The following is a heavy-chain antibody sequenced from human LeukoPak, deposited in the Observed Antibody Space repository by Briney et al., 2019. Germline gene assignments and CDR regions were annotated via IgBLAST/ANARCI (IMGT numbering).Heavy chain of an antibody. CDR1: GLSVSDNY. Sequence: GGSLRLSCAASGLSVSDNYMTWVRQAPGKGLEWVSIIYGGSTYYVDSVKGRFTISRDNSKNTVYLQMNSLRAEDTAVYYCARDFEGVHRTTNSYTYYYYMDVWGKGTTVIVSS. CDR2: IYGGST. J-gene: IGHJ6*03. D-gene: IGHD2/OR15-2a*01. CDR3: ARDFEGVHRTTNSYTYYYYMDV. V-gene: IGHV3-53*01.